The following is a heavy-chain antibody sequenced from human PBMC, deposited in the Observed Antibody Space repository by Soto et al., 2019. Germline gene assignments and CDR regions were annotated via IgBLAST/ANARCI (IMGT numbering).Heavy chain of an antibody. D-gene: IGHD3-22*01. V-gene: IGHV3-23*01. J-gene: IGHJ6*02. CDR2: ISGSGGST. Sequence: GGSLRLSCAASGFTFSSYAMSWVRQAPGKGLEWVSAISGSGGSTYYADSVKGRFTISRDNSKNTLYLQMNSLRAEDTAVYYCAKDGKAPLYYYDSSGYYSDYGMDVWGQGTTVTVSS. CDR1: GFTFSSYA. CDR3: AKDGKAPLYYYDSSGYYSDYGMDV.